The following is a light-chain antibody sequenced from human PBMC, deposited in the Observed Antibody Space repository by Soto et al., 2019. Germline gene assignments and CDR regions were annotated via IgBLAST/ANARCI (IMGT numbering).Light chain of an antibody. CDR2: DTS. CDR3: QNTLKWPPT. Sequence: ELVMTQSPASLSVTPGDSVTLSCRASQSVNRQVLWYQHRPGQAPRLLIYDTSARAAGIPDRFSGSGSATELTLTISRLQSEDFALYYCQNTLKWPPTCGQGTKVDI. J-gene: IGKJ1*01. V-gene: IGKV3-15*01. CDR1: QSVNRQ.